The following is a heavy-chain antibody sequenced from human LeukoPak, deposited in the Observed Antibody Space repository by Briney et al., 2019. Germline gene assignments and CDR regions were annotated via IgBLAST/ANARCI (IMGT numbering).Heavy chain of an antibody. J-gene: IGHJ4*02. CDR3: ARVSGYYGVGSYYCDS. CDR1: GGTINRGDYY. Sequence: PSRTLPLTCAVSGGTINRGDYYWIYIRQRPGQSLECFVYFYSRWGHYSHPSLKNRVAIFVDPSKELFSLTLNRVTAADAAVYYCARVSGYYGVGSYYCDSWGQGILVSVSS. D-gene: IGHD3-10*01. V-gene: IGHV4-30-4*08. CDR2: FYSRWGH.